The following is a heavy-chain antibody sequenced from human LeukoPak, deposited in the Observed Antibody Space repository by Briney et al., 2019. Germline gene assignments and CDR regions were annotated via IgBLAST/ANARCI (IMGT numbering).Heavy chain of an antibody. CDR2: ISYDGSDK. V-gene: IGHV3-30-3*01. J-gene: IGHJ4*02. Sequence: PGRSLRLSCAASGFTFSTYSMHWVRLAPGKGLEWVAVISYDGSDKKYADSVKGRFPISRDNSKKTVYLQMNSLRAEDTAVYYCARTEEMWLGEPLVDWGQGTLVTVSS. CDR3: ARTEEMWLGEPLVD. D-gene: IGHD3-10*01. CDR1: GFTFSTYS.